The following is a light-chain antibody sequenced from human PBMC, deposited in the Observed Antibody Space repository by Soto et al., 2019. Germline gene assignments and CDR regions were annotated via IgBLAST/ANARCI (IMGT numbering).Light chain of an antibody. J-gene: IGKJ1*01. CDR3: QQDGNWPRT. CDR1: QSVSSN. CDR2: GAS. V-gene: IGKV3-15*01. Sequence: EIVMTQSPATLSVSPGERATLSCRASQSVSSNLAWYQQQPGQPPTLLIYGASTSATGIPAMCSGSGSGKEFPLTISSQQSEVFAVYYCQQDGNWPRTFGQGTKVEIK.